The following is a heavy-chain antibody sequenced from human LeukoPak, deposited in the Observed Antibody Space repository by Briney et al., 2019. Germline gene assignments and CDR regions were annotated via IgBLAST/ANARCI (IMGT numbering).Heavy chain of an antibody. CDR3: ARDSYYGSGDYFDY. J-gene: IGHJ4*02. CDR1: GGSISSGGYY. D-gene: IGHD3-10*01. Sequence: SETLSLTCTVSGGSISSGGYYWRWIRQHPGKGLDWLGYIYYSGSTYYHPFLKSRVTISVDTSKNQFSLKLGSVTAADTAVYYCARDSYYGSGDYFDYWGQGTLVTVSS. V-gene: IGHV4-31*03. CDR2: IYYSGST.